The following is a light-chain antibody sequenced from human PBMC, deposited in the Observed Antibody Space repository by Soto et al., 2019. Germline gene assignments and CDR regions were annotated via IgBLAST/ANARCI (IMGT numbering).Light chain of an antibody. CDR1: QSVSSSY. CDR3: QQYGSSPYT. J-gene: IGKJ2*01. CDR2: GAS. Sequence: EIVLTQSPGTLSLSPGERATLSCRASQSVSSSYLAWYQQKPGQAPRFLMYGASSRATGIPDRFSGSGSGTDFTLTISLLEPEDFAVYYCQQYGSSPYTFGQGTKLEIK. V-gene: IGKV3-20*01.